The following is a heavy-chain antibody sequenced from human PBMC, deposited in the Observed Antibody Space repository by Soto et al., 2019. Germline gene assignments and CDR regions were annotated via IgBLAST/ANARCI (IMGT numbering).Heavy chain of an antibody. V-gene: IGHV3-49*03. CDR2: IRSKTFGATT. Sequence: EVQLVETGGALVQPGRSLRLSCTASGFIFGDYAMSWFRQTPGKGLEWVSFIRSKTFGATTEYAASVKGRFTISRDDFKSIGYLQMNSLKTEETAVYICARDRGFCGGCMRSPQNWSGSWGQGTRVTVSS. J-gene: IGHJ5*01. CDR1: GFIFGDYA. CDR3: ARDRGFCGGCMRSPQNWSGS. D-gene: IGHD2-21*01.